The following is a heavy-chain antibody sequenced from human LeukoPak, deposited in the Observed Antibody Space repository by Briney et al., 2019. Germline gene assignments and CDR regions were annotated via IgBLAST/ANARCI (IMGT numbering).Heavy chain of an antibody. Sequence: GGSLRLSCAASGFTFSDYGISWVRQAPGKGLEWVSAISGSGGSTYYADSVKGRFTISRDNSKNTLYLQMNSLRAEDTAVYYCAKAPTVTRRYFDYWGQGTLVTVSS. V-gene: IGHV3-23*01. CDR2: ISGSGGST. CDR1: GFTFSDYG. D-gene: IGHD4-17*01. CDR3: AKAPTVTRRYFDY. J-gene: IGHJ4*02.